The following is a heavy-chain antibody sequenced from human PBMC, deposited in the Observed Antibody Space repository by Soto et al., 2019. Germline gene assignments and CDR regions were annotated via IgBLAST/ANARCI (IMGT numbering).Heavy chain of an antibody. D-gene: IGHD3-3*01. CDR2: INGDGSSS. V-gene: IGHV3-74*01. J-gene: IGHJ4*02. CDR1: GFNFGNYG. CDR3: ARVQRTYDFWSGSSDY. Sequence: SLWFAAFGFNFGNYGVHWVRQAPGNGLVWVSHINGDGSSSRYADSVKGRFTISRDNARNTLYLQLNSLRAEDTAVYYCARVQRTYDFWSGSSDYWGKGTLVTVS.